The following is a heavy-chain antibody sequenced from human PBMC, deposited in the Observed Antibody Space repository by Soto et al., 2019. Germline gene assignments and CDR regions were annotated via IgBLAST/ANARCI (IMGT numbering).Heavy chain of an antibody. CDR3: ARLVYDSSGYYFFDY. J-gene: IGHJ4*02. CDR2: IIPIFGTA. D-gene: IGHD3-22*01. CDR1: GGTFSSYA. V-gene: IGHV1-69*13. Sequence: SVKVSCKASGGTFSSYAISWVRQAPGQGLEWMGGIIPIFGTANYAQKFQGRVTITADESTGTAYKELSSLRSEDTAVYYCARLVYDSSGYYFFDYWGQGTLVTVSS.